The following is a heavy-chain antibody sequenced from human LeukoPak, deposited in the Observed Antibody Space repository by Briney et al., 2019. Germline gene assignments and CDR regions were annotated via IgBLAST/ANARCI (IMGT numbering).Heavy chain of an antibody. J-gene: IGHJ6*02. D-gene: IGHD2-15*01. V-gene: IGHV1-58*01. CDR3: AADPEWTCSGGSCYSVYYGMDV. CDR2: IVVGSGNT. Sequence: SVKVSCKASGFTFTSSAVQWVRQARGQRLECIVGIVVGSGNTNYAQKFQERVTITRDMSTSTAYMELSSLRSEDTAVYYCAADPEWTCSGGSCYSVYYGMDVWGQGTTVTVSS. CDR1: GFTFTSSA.